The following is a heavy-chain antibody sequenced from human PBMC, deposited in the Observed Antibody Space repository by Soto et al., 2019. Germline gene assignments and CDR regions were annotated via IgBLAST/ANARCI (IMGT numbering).Heavy chain of an antibody. CDR2: IWYDGSNK. D-gene: IGHD2-15*01. CDR1: GFTFSSYG. Sequence: GGSLRLSCAASGFTFSSYGMHWVRQAPGKGLEWVAVIWYDGSNKYYADSVKGRFTISRDNSKNTLYLQMNSLRAEDTAVYYCARDSLVVVAATGNDFDYWGQGTLVTVSS. J-gene: IGHJ4*02. V-gene: IGHV3-33*01. CDR3: ARDSLVVVAATGNDFDY.